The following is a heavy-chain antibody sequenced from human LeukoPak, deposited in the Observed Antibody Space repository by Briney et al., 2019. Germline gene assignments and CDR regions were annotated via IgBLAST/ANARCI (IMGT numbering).Heavy chain of an antibody. CDR3: ARGAAGVFDY. J-gene: IGHJ4*02. CDR2: ISTSNNYI. D-gene: IGHD6-13*01. CDR1: GLTFSSYS. V-gene: IGHV3-21*01. Sequence: SGGSLRLSCAASGLTFSSYSMNWVRQAPGKGLEWVSAISTSNNYIYYADSVKGRFTISRDNAKNSLYLQMNSLRAEDTAVYYCARGAAGVFDYWGQGTLVTVSS.